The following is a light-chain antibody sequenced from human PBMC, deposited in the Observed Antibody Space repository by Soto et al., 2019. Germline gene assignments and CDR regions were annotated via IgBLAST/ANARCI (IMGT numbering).Light chain of an antibody. J-gene: IGKJ2*01. CDR1: QSVSSY. V-gene: IGKV3-11*01. CDR2: DAS. Sequence: EIVLTQSPATLSLSPGERATLSCRASQSVSSYLAWYQQKPGQAPRLLIYDASNRATGIPARFSGSGSGTDFTLTISSLEPEDFAVYYCHQRSNWPPETFGQGNKLEIK. CDR3: HQRSNWPPET.